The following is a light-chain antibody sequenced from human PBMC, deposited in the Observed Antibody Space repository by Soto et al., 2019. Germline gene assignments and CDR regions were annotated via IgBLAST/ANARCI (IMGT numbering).Light chain of an antibody. J-gene: IGKJ4*01. Sequence: DIVLTQSPGTLSLSPGEGATLSCRPSQSVGTKYISWYQQKSGQAPRLLIYDASRRATGIPDRFSGSASGTDFTLTFSRLEPEDFAVYYCHQYASSPLTFGGGTKVEIK. CDR1: QSVGTKY. CDR2: DAS. CDR3: HQYASSPLT. V-gene: IGKV3-20*01.